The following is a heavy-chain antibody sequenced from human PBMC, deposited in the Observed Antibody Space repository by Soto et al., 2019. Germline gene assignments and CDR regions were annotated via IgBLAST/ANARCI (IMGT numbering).Heavy chain of an antibody. J-gene: IGHJ4*02. CDR1: GYSFTNYW. D-gene: IGHD6-6*01. CDR3: ARQVRVLSGLSEYCFGC. CDR2: IDPSDSYT. V-gene: IGHV5-10-1*01. Sequence: GESLKISCKTSGYSFTNYWINWVRQMPVKGLEWMGRIDPSDSYTNYNPSVQGHVTISADRSISTAYLQWSSLKASDTAMYFCARQVRVLSGLSEYCFGCRGKGSQVIFSS.